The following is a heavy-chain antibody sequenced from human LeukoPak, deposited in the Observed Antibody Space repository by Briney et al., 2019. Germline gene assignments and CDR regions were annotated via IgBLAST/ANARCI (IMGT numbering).Heavy chain of an antibody. CDR2: IYYSGST. CDR1: GGSISTYY. D-gene: IGHD4-17*01. J-gene: IGHJ4*02. CDR3: ARLSTVTTSFDY. V-gene: IGHV4-59*12. Sequence: NPSETLSLTCTVSGGSISTYYWSWIRQPPGKGLEWIAYIYYSGSTNYNPSLKSRVTISVDTSKNQFSLKLSSVTAADTAVYYCARLSTVTTSFDYWGQGTLVTVSS.